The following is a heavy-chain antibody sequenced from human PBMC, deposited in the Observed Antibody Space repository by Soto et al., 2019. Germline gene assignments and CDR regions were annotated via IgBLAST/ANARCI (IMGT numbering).Heavy chain of an antibody. V-gene: IGHV3-53*01. D-gene: IGHD2-21*02. CDR3: ARDRVVTAIPDYYYYGMDV. CDR1: GFTVSSNY. J-gene: IGHJ6*02. Sequence: VQLVESGGGLIQPGGSLRLSCAASGFTVSSNYMSWVRQAPGKGLEWVSVIYSGGSTYYADSVKGRFTISRDNSKNTLYLQMNSLRAEDTAVYYCARDRVVTAIPDYYYYGMDVWGQGTTVTVSS. CDR2: IYSGGST.